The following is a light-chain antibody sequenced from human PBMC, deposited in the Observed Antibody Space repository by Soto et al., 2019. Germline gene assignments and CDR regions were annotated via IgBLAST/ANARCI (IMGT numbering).Light chain of an antibody. V-gene: IGLV2-23*02. Sequence: QSVLTQPASVSGSPGQSITISCTGTSSDVGSYNLVSWYQQHPGKAPKLMIYEVTKRPSGDSNRFSGSKSGNTASLTISGLQAEDESNDSCCSYVAGSTDVFGTGTKLTV. J-gene: IGLJ1*01. CDR3: CSYVAGSTDV. CDR1: SSDVGSYNL. CDR2: EVT.